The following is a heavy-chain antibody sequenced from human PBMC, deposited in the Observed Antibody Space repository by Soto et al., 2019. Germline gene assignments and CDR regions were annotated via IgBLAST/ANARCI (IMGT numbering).Heavy chain of an antibody. CDR3: VVRKSDYYYYYGMDV. Sequence: LGESLKISCKGSGYSFTSYWIGWVRQMPGKGLEWMGIIYPGDSDTRYSPSFQGQVTISADKSISTAYLQWSSLKASDTAMYYCVVRKSDYYYYYGMDVWGQGTTVTVSS. V-gene: IGHV5-51*01. CDR1: GYSFTSYW. CDR2: IYPGDSDT. D-gene: IGHD3-10*01. J-gene: IGHJ6*02.